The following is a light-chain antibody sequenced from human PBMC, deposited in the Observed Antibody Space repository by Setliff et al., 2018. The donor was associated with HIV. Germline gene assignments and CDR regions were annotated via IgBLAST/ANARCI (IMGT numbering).Light chain of an antibody. Sequence: QSVLTQPRSVPGSPGQSVTISCTGTSSDVGGYNYVSWYQQHPGKAPKLMIYDVSKRPSGVPDRFSGSKSGYTASLTISGLQAEDEADYYCCSYAGSYKVFGTGTKVTVL. CDR2: DVS. J-gene: IGLJ1*01. V-gene: IGLV2-11*01. CDR1: SSDVGGYNY. CDR3: CSYAGSYKV.